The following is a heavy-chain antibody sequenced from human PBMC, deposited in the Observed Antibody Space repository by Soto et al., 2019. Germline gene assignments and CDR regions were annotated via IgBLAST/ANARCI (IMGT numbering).Heavy chain of an antibody. CDR2: IYYTGST. D-gene: IGHD3-16*01. Sequence: QVQLQESGPGLVKPSETLSLTCTVSGGSISNYYWSWFRQPPGKGLEWIGYIYYTGSTSYNPSLKSRVTISVDTSKNQFSLKLSSVTAADTAVYYCARDLRRLGELYPWGQGTLVTVSS. CDR1: GGSISNYY. CDR3: ARDLRRLGELYP. V-gene: IGHV4-59*01. J-gene: IGHJ5*02.